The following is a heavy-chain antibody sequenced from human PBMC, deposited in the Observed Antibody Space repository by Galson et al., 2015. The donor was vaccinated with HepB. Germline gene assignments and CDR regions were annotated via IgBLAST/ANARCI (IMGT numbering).Heavy chain of an antibody. CDR3: ARQGIAVAGDFDY. Sequence: SVKVSCKASGYTFTSYYMHWVRQAPGQGLEWMGIINPSGGSTSYAQKFQGRVTMTRDTSTSTVYMELSSLRSEDTAVCYCARQGIAVAGDFDYWGQGTLVTVSS. CDR1: GYTFTSYY. CDR2: INPSGGST. J-gene: IGHJ4*02. V-gene: IGHV1-46*01. D-gene: IGHD6-19*01.